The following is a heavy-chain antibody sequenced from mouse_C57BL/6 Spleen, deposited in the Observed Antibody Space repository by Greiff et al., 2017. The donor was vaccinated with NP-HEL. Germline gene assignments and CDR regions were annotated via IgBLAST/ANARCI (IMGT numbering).Heavy chain of an antibody. CDR1: GFTFSSYA. Sequence: DVKLVESGGGLVKPGGSLKLSCAASGFTFSSYAMSWVRQTPEKRLEWVATISDGGSYTYYPANVQGRFTISRDNAKNNLYLQMSHLKSEDTAMYYCARDRGYYSKFAYWGQGTLVTVSA. CDR3: ARDRGYYSKFAY. J-gene: IGHJ3*01. CDR2: ISDGGSYT. D-gene: IGHD2-5*01. V-gene: IGHV5-4*01.